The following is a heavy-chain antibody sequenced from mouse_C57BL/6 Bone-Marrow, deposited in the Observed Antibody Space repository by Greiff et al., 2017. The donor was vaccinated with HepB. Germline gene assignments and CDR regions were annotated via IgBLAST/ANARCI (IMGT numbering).Heavy chain of an antibody. Sequence: QVQLQQPGAELVKPGASVKLSCKASGYTFTSYWMHWVKQRPGQGLEWIGMIHPNSGSTNYNEKFKSKATLTVDKSSSTAYMQLSSLTSEDSAVYYCARSPLYDYGRGAMDYWGQGTSVTVSS. J-gene: IGHJ4*01. CDR2: IHPNSGST. V-gene: IGHV1-64*01. D-gene: IGHD1-1*01. CDR3: ARSPLYDYGRGAMDY. CDR1: GYTFTSYW.